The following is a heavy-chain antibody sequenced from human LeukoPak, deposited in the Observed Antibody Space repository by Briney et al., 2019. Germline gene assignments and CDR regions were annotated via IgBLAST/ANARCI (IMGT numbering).Heavy chain of an antibody. CDR2: ISSSSSYI. Sequence: GSLRLSCAASGFTFSSYSMNWVRQAPGKGLEWVSSISSSSSYIYYADSVKGRFTISRDNAKNSLYLQMNSLRAEDTAVYYCASSRYDSSGYYGIVGHWGQGTLVTVSS. CDR1: GFTFSSYS. CDR3: ASSRYDSSGYYGIVGH. V-gene: IGHV3-21*01. J-gene: IGHJ5*02. D-gene: IGHD3-22*01.